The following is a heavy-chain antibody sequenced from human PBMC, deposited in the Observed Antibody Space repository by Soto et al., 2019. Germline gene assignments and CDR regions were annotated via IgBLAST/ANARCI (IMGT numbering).Heavy chain of an antibody. CDR2: IYYSGST. J-gene: IGHJ5*02. CDR1: GGSISSGDYY. CDR3: ARVGPYCSGWYRVGVSWFDP. Sequence: PSETLSLTCTVSGGSISSGDYYWSWIRQHPGKGLEWIGYIYYSGSTYYNPSLKSRVTISVDTSKNQFSLKLSSVTAADTAVYYCARVGPYCSGWYRVGVSWFDPWGQGTLVTVSS. V-gene: IGHV4-31*03. D-gene: IGHD6-19*01.